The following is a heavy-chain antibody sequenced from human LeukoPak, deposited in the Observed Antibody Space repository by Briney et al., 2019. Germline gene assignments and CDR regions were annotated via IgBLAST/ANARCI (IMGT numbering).Heavy chain of an antibody. Sequence: GGSLRLSCAASGFSFSSYEMNWVRRAPGKGLEWVSYISSSGSTIYYADSVKGRFTISRDNAKNSLYLQMNSLRVEDTAVYYCARDPEIAVAEGDFDYWGQGTLVTVSS. CDR1: GFSFSSYE. CDR3: ARDPEIAVAEGDFDY. D-gene: IGHD6-19*01. J-gene: IGHJ4*02. V-gene: IGHV3-48*03. CDR2: ISSSGSTI.